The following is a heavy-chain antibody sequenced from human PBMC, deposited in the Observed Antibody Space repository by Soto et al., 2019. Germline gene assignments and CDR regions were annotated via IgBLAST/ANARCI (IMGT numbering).Heavy chain of an antibody. CDR3: AKTSGIAVAGSNNYYYYYGMDV. J-gene: IGHJ6*02. Sequence: LRLSCAASGFTFSSYGMHWVRQAPGKGLEWVAVISYDGSNKYYADSVKGRFTISRDNSKNTLYLQMNSLRAEDTAVYYCAKTSGIAVAGSNNYYYYYGMDVWGQGTTGTVSS. CDR2: ISYDGSNK. V-gene: IGHV3-30*18. CDR1: GFTFSSYG. D-gene: IGHD6-19*01.